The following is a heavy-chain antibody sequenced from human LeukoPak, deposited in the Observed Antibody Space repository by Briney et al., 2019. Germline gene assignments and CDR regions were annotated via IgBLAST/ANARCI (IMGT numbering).Heavy chain of an antibody. Sequence: GGSLRLSCAASGFTFSSYAMSWVRQAPGKGLEWVSAISGSGGSTYYADSVKGRFTISRDNSKNTLYLQMNSLRAEDTAVYYCAKVEQQLVLSPVGWAYYFDYWGQGTLVTVSS. D-gene: IGHD6-13*01. CDR3: AKVEQQLVLSPVGWAYYFDY. J-gene: IGHJ4*02. CDR2: ISGSGGST. CDR1: GFTFSSYA. V-gene: IGHV3-23*01.